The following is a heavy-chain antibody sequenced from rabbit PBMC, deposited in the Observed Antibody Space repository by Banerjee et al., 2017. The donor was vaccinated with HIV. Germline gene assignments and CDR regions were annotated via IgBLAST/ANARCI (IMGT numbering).Heavy chain of an antibody. CDR3: ARVSYGTYGLDL. J-gene: IGHJ4*01. V-gene: IGHV1S7*01. D-gene: IGHD6-1*01. Sequence: QLKESGGGLVQPGGSLKLSCKASGFDFSSYYMSWVRQAPGKGLEWIGYIDPVFGSTYYASWVNGRFTISSHNAQNTLYLQLNSLTAADTATYFCARVSYGTYGLDLWGPGTLVTVS. CDR1: GFDFSSYY. CDR2: IDPVFGST.